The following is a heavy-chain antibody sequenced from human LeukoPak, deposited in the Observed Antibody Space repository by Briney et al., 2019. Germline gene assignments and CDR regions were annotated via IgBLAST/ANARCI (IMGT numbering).Heavy chain of an antibody. V-gene: IGHV3-74*01. CDR1: GFTFTTHW. CDR3: ARGKYGGYFIDY. CDR2: IKPDGSDT. J-gene: IGHJ4*02. Sequence: PGGSLRLSCGASGFTFTTHWIHWVRQAPGKGLVWVSRIKPDGSDTNYADSVKGRFTISRDNAKNTEYLQMNSLRAEDTAVYYCARGKYGGYFIDYWGQGTLVTVSS. D-gene: IGHD5-12*01.